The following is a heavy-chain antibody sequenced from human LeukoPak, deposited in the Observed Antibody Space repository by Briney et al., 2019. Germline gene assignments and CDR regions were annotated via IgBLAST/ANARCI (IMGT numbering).Heavy chain of an antibody. CDR2: IYSGGST. CDR1: GFTFSSNH. CDR3: AREWDDCPH. J-gene: IGHJ1*01. Sequence: PGGSLRLSCAASGFTFSSNHMSWVRQAPGKGLEWVSVIYSGGSTYYADSVKGRFTISRDNSKKTLYLQMNSLRAEDTAVYYCAREWDDCPHWGQGTLVTVSS. D-gene: IGHD1-26*01. V-gene: IGHV3-53*01.